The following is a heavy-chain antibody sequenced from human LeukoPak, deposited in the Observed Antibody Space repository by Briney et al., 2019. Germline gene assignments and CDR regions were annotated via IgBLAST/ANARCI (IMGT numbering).Heavy chain of an antibody. CDR2: INPNSGGT. Sequence: ASVKVSCKASGHTFTGYYMHWVRQAPGQGLEWMGWINPNSGGTNYAQKFQGWVTMTRDTSISTAYMELSRLRSDDTAVYYCARGSVVTYYYDSSGPPDAFDIWGQGTMVTVSS. V-gene: IGHV1-2*04. CDR1: GHTFTGYY. J-gene: IGHJ3*02. CDR3: ARGSVVTYYYDSSGPPDAFDI. D-gene: IGHD3-22*01.